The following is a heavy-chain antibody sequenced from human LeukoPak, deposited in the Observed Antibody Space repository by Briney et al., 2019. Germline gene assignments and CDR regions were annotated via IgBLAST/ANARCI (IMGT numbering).Heavy chain of an antibody. J-gene: IGHJ5*02. Sequence: PSETLSLTCIVSGGSISSGGYYWSWIRQHPGKGLEWIGYIYYSGSTYYNPSLKSRVTISVDTSKNQFSLKLSSVTAADTAVYYCAREWDKDWFDPWGQGTLVTVSS. CDR3: AREWDKDWFDP. CDR1: GGSISSGGYY. D-gene: IGHD1-26*01. V-gene: IGHV4-31*03. CDR2: IYYSGST.